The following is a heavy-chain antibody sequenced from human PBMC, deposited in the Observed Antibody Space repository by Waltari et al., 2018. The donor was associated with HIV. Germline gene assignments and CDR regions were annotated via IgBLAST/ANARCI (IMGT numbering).Heavy chain of an antibody. D-gene: IGHD3-22*01. CDR3: AKSLHYYDISGYWVRDWYYAMEV. CDR2: ISFDGSEK. CDR1: GFTFSNYG. J-gene: IGHJ6*02. Sequence: VQVVESGGGVVQPGRSLRLSCAASGFTFSNYGMHWVRQAPGKGLVWVTFISFDGSEKIYTCAVKGRFTISRDHSKNTLYLQMNSLRPKDTSAYYCAKSLHYYDISGYWVRDWYYAMEVWGQGSTVTVSS. V-gene: IGHV3-30*18.